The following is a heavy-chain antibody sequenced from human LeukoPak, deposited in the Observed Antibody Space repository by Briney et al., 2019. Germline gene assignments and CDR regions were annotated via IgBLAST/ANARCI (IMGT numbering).Heavy chain of an antibody. D-gene: IGHD3-22*01. V-gene: IGHV4-59*01. CDR3: ATGSGYYYGQIDY. CDR2: IYYSGST. J-gene: IGHJ4*02. Sequence: SETLSLTCTVSGGSISSYYWGWIRQPPGKGLEWIGYIYYSGSTNYNPSLKSRVTISVDTSKNQFSLKLSSVTAADTAVYYCATGSGYYYGQIDYWGQGTLVTVSS. CDR1: GGSISSYY.